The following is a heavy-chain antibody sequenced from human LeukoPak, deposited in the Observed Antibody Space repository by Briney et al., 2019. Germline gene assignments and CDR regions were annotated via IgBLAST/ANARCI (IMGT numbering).Heavy chain of an antibody. CDR3: AKDGRECSGETCRSYYYHYGMDV. Sequence: GGSLRLSCEASGFAFRSYGMHWVRQAPGRGLEWVAVMSSDGSNKYHSDSVKGRFTISRDNPENTLYLQMNSLRVEDTAVYYCAKDGRECSGETCRSYYYHYGMDVWGRGTTVTVSS. CDR1: GFAFRSYG. D-gene: IGHD2-15*01. J-gene: IGHJ6*02. V-gene: IGHV3-30*02. CDR2: MSSDGSNK.